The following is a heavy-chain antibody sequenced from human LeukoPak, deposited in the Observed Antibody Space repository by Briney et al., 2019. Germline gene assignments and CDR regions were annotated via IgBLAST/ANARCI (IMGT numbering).Heavy chain of an antibody. CDR3: ARVKGPKYQLLFYY. CDR1: GFTVSSNY. D-gene: IGHD2-2*01. V-gene: IGHV3-66*02. J-gene: IGHJ4*02. Sequence: GGSLRLSCAASGFTVSSNYMSWVRQAPGKGLEWVSVIYSGGSTYYADSVKGRFTISRDNSKNALYLQMNSLRAEDTAVYYCARVKGPKYQLLFYYWGQGTLVTVSS. CDR2: IYSGGST.